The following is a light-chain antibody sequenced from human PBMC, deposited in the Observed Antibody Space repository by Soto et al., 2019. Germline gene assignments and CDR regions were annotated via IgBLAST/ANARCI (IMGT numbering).Light chain of an antibody. J-gene: IGKJ5*01. CDR2: GAS. Sequence: ETVMTQSPATLYVSPGERATLSCRASHSVSSNLAWYQQKPGQAPRLLIYGASTRATGIPARFSGSGSGTEFTLTISSLQSEDFVIYYCQQYNDWPPVTFGQGTRLETK. CDR1: HSVSSN. V-gene: IGKV3-15*01. CDR3: QQYNDWPPVT.